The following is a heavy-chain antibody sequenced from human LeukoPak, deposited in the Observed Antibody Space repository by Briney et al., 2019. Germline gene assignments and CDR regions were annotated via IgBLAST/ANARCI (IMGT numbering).Heavy chain of an antibody. CDR2: ISAYNGNT. J-gene: IGHJ6*02. Sequence: ASVKVSCKASGYTFTSYGISWVRQAPGQGLEWMGWISAYNGNTNYAQKLQGRVTMTTDTSTSTAYMEPRSLRSDDTAVYYCARDVMVRGVIPYYYGMDVWGQGTTVTVSS. CDR3: ARDVMVRGVIPYYYGMDV. CDR1: GYTFTSYG. V-gene: IGHV1-18*01. D-gene: IGHD3-10*01.